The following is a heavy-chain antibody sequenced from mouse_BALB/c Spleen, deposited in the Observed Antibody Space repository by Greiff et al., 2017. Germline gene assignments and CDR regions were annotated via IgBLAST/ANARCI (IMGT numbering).Heavy chain of an antibody. V-gene: IGHV5-6-5*01. J-gene: IGHJ2*01. CDR1: GFTFSSYA. Sequence: EVQRVESGGGLVKPGGSLKLSCAASGFTFSSYAMSWVRQTPEKRLEWVASISSGGSTYYPDSVKGRFTISRDNARNILYLQMSSLRSEDTAMYYCAREWEDGYYEYYFDYWGQGTTLTVSS. CDR3: AREWEDGYYEYYFDY. CDR2: ISSGGST. D-gene: IGHD2-3*01.